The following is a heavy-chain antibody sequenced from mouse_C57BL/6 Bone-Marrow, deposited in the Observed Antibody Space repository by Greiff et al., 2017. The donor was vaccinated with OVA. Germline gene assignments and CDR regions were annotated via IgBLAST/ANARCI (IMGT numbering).Heavy chain of an antibody. V-gene: IGHV1-81*01. CDR3: ARGYYGSRRYYFDY. D-gene: IGHD1-1*01. CDR2: IYTRSGNT. CDR1: GYTFTSYG. J-gene: IGHJ2*01. Sequence: VQLQQSGAELARPGASVKLSCKASGYTFTSYGISWVKQRTGQGLEWIGEIYTRSGNTYYNEKFKGKATLTADKSSSTAYMELRSLTSEDSACYFCARGYYGSRRYYFDYWGQGTTLTFSS.